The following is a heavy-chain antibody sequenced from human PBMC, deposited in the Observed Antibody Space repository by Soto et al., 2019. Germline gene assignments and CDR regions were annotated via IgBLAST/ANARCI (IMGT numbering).Heavy chain of an antibody. D-gene: IGHD3-10*01. CDR2: IYQSGKT. V-gene: IGHV4-38-2*01. CDR1: GFPVSYGYY. Sequence: SETLSLTCGVSGFPVSYGYYWGWIRRPPGKGLEWLGSIYQSGKTYYNPSLKSRLTLSMDTSKNEFSVRLRSVTAADTAVYFCARLYCKCVSCYSDYWGPGVKVVVSS. CDR3: ARLYCKCVSCYSDY. J-gene: IGHJ4*02.